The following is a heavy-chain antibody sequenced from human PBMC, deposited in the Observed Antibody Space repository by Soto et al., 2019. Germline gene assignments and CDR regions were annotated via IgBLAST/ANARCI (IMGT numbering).Heavy chain of an antibody. CDR3: ARSPASDYYYGMDV. Sequence: QVQLQQWGAGLLKPSETLSLTCAVYGGSFSGYYWSWIRQPPGKGLEWIGEINHSGSTNYNPSLKSRVTISVDTSKNQFSLKLSSVTAADTAVYYCARSPASDYYYGMDVWGQGTTVTVSS. J-gene: IGHJ6*02. CDR1: GGSFSGYY. CDR2: INHSGST. V-gene: IGHV4-34*01.